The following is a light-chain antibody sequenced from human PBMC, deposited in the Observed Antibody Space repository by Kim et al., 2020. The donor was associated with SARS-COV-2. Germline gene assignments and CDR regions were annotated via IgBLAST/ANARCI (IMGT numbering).Light chain of an antibody. CDR2: GAS. Sequence: SVSQGERATLSWRASQSVSSNLAWYQQKPGQAPRLLIYGASTRATGIPARFSGSGYGTEFTLTISSLQSGDFAIYFCQQYNDWRTFGQGTKVDIK. V-gene: IGKV3-15*01. CDR1: QSVSSN. J-gene: IGKJ1*01. CDR3: QQYNDWRT.